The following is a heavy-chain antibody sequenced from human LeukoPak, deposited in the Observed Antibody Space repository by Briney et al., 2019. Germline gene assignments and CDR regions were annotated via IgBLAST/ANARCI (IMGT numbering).Heavy chain of an antibody. CDR1: GYTFTNYW. D-gene: IGHD3-3*02. V-gene: IGHV5-51*01. J-gene: IGHJ4*02. Sequence: GESLKISCKGSGYTFTNYWIGWVRQMSGKGLEWMGIIYPGNSETRYSPSFQGQVTISADKSINTAYLQWSSLKASDTAIYYCARLYISSFGGDYWGQGTLVTVSS. CDR2: IYPGNSET. CDR3: ARLYISSFGGDY.